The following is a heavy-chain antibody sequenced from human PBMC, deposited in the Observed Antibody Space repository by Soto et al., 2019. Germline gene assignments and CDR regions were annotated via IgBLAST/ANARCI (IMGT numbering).Heavy chain of an antibody. Sequence: SETLSLTCTVSGGSISSYYWSWIRQHPGKGLEWIGYIYYSGSTYYNPSLKSRVTISVDTSKNQFSLKLSSVTAADTAVYYCARGHDFWSGYYGYFDYWGQGTLVTVSS. CDR1: GGSISSYY. V-gene: IGHV4-59*06. CDR3: ARGHDFWSGYYGYFDY. D-gene: IGHD3-3*01. J-gene: IGHJ4*02. CDR2: IYYSGST.